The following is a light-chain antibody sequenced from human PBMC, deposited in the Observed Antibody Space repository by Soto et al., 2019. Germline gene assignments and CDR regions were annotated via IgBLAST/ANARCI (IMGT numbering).Light chain of an antibody. CDR2: GAS. Sequence: PGERVTLSCRASQSVSSIYLTWYQQKPGQAPRLLIYGASSRATGIPDRFSGSGSGTDFTLTISRLEPEDFAVYYCQHYDNSVWTFGQGTKVDI. CDR1: QSVSSIY. V-gene: IGKV3-20*01. CDR3: QHYDNSVWT. J-gene: IGKJ1*01.